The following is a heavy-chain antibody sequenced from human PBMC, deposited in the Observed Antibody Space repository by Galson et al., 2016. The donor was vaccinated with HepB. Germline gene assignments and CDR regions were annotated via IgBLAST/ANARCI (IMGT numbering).Heavy chain of an antibody. J-gene: IGHJ4*02. V-gene: IGHV3-30*03. Sequence: SLRLSCAASGFTFRSFVMHWVRQAPGKGLEWVAVISFDGNNKFYADSVKGRFTISRDNPNNTLSLHMSSLRVDDTAMYYCASEVDGHNLAELYWGQGTLVTVSS. CDR3: ASEVDGHNLAELY. CDR1: GFTFRSFV. CDR2: ISFDGNNK. D-gene: IGHD5-24*01.